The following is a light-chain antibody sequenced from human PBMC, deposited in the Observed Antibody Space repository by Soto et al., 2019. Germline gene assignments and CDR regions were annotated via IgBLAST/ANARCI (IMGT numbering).Light chain of an antibody. CDR2: ASF. Sequence: DTPMTQSPSSLSVSVGDRVTITCRASQSIASFLHWYQQKPGEAPQLLIYASFNLQSGVPSSFSGSGSGTDFPPPISLLQPEYFAPYYCQQINSPPYTFAQGTKVEIK. CDR3: QQINSPPYT. V-gene: IGKV1-39*01. CDR1: QSIASF. J-gene: IGKJ2*01.